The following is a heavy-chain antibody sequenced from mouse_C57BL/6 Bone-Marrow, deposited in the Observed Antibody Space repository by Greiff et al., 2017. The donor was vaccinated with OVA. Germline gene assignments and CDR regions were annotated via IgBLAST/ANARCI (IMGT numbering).Heavy chain of an antibody. Sequence: QVQLQQPGAELVKPGASVKVSCKASGYTFTSYWMHWVKQRPGQGLEWIGRIHPSDSATNYNQKFKGKATLTVDKYSSTAYMQLSSLTSWDSAVYYCAIRGYPSYWYFDVWGTGTTVTVSS. CDR3: AIRGYPSYWYFDV. V-gene: IGHV1-74*01. CDR2: IHPSDSAT. CDR1: GYTFTSYW. J-gene: IGHJ1*03. D-gene: IGHD3-1*01.